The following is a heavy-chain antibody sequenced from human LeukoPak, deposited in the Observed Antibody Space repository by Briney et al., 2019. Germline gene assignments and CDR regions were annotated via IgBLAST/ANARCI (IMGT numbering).Heavy chain of an antibody. V-gene: IGHV3-7*01. CDR1: GFTVSSNY. Sequence: GGSLRLSCAASGFTVSSNYMSWVRQAPGKGLEWVANIKQDGSEKYYVDSVKGRFTISRDNAKNSLYLQMNSLRAEDTAVYYCARGPLWFGEYREDYWGQGTLVTVSS. CDR3: ARGPLWFGEYREDY. CDR2: IKQDGSEK. J-gene: IGHJ4*02. D-gene: IGHD3-10*01.